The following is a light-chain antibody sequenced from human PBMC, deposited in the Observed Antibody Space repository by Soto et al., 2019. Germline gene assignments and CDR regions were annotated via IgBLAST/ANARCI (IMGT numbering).Light chain of an antibody. V-gene: IGKV3-11*01. CDR2: DAS. J-gene: IGKJ1*01. CDR1: QSITNN. Sequence: ILMTQSPATLSVPPGERATLSCRASQSITNNLAWYQQKPGQAPRLLIYDASNRATGIPARFSGSGSGTDFTLTISSLEPEDFAVYYCQQRSNWTFGQGTKVDIK. CDR3: QQRSNWT.